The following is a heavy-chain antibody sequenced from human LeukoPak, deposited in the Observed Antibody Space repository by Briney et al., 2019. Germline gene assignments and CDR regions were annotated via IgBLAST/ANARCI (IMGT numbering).Heavy chain of an antibody. V-gene: IGHV1-8*01. CDR1: GYTFTSYD. J-gene: IGHJ4*02. D-gene: IGHD3-22*01. Sequence: ASVKVSRKASGYTFTSYDINWVRQATGQGLEWMGWMNPNSGNTGYAQKFQGRVTMTRNTSISTAYMELSSLRSEDTAVYYCARGDYYDSSGYYRLIDYWGQGTLVTVSS. CDR3: ARGDYYDSSGYYRLIDY. CDR2: MNPNSGNT.